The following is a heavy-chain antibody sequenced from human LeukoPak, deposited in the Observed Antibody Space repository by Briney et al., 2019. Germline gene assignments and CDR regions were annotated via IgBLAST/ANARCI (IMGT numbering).Heavy chain of an antibody. J-gene: IGHJ4*02. CDR3: ARETPYGSGSYPFDY. CDR2: IYNSGST. CDR1: GGSISSYY. D-gene: IGHD3-10*01. Sequence: SETLSLTCTVSGGSISSYYWNWIRQPPGKGLEWIGYIYNSGSTNNNPSLKSRVTISVDTSKKQFSPKLSSVTAADTAVYYCARETPYGSGSYPFDYWGQGILVTVSS. V-gene: IGHV4-59*01.